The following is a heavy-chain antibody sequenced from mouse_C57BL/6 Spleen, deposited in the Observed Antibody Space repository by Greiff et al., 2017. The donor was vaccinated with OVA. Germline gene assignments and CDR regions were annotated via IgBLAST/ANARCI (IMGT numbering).Heavy chain of an antibody. D-gene: IGHD4-1*01. CDR1: GYTFTDYE. Sequence: VQLQQSGAELVRPGASVTLSCKASGYTFTDYEMHWVKQTPVHGLEWIGAIDPETGGTAYNQKFKGKAILTADKSSSTAYMELRSLTSEDSAVYYCARGNWSYWYFDVWGTGTTVTVSS. CDR3: ARGNWSYWYFDV. V-gene: IGHV1-15*01. CDR2: IDPETGGT. J-gene: IGHJ1*03.